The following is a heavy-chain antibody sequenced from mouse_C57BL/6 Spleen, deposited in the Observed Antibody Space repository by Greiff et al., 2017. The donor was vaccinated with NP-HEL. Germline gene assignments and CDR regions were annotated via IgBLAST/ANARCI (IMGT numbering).Heavy chain of an antibody. CDR1: GFTFSDYG. CDR2: ISSGSSTI. D-gene: IGHD4-1*01. J-gene: IGHJ2*01. V-gene: IGHV5-17*01. Sequence: VQLQQSGGGLVKPGGSLKLSCAASGFTFSDYGMHWVRQAPEKGLEWVAYISSGSSTIYYADTVKGRFTLSRDNAKNTLFLQMTSLRSEDTAMYYCARDWYYFDYWGQGTTLTVSS. CDR3: ARDWYYFDY.